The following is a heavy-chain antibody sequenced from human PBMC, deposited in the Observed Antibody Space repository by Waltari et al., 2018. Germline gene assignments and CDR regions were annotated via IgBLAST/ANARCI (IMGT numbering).Heavy chain of an antibody. CDR1: GYPFSDYD. D-gene: IGHD3-3*01. CDR2: ITPKGGNT. V-gene: IGHV1-8*02. CDR3: ARVHYDFWSGYYI. J-gene: IGHJ4*02. Sequence: QMQLVQSGAEVKKPGASVKVSCKASGYPFSDYDINWVRQATGHGLDWMGWITPKGGNTGAAQNLQDRVNITRDPSTSTVYRELSSLRSDDAAVYYCARVHYDFWSGYYIWGQGTLVTVPS.